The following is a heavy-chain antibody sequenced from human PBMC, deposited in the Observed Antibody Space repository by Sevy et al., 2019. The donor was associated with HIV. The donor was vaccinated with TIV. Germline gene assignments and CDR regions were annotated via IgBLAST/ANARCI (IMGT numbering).Heavy chain of an antibody. J-gene: IGHJ4*02. Sequence: GGSLRLSCAASGFTFSTYSMNWVRQAPGKGLEWVSYITTSSGTIYYADSVKGRFTISRDNAKNSLYLKMNSLRDEDTAVYYCARTDCTSGLCYKAFDYWGQGTLVTVSS. V-gene: IGHV3-48*02. CDR1: GFTFSTYS. CDR3: ARTDCTSGLCYKAFDY. D-gene: IGHD2-8*01. CDR2: ITTSSGTI.